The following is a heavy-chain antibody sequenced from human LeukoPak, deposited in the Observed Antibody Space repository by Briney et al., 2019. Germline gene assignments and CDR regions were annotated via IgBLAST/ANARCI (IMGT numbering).Heavy chain of an antibody. J-gene: IGHJ4*02. V-gene: IGHV3-23*01. CDR2: ISGSGGST. CDR3: AKDVDCSGGSCYPLSYFDY. Sequence: GGSLRLSCAASGFTFSSYAMSWVRQAPGKGLEWVSAISGSGGSTYYAASVGGRFTISRDNSKNTLYLQMNSLRAEDTAVYYCAKDVDCSGGSCYPLSYFDYWGQGTLVTVSS. D-gene: IGHD2-15*01. CDR1: GFTFSSYA.